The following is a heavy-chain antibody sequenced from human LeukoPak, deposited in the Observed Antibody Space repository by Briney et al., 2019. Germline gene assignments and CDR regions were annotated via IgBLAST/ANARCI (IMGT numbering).Heavy chain of an antibody. CDR1: GFTFSNYW. CDR2: ISIDGSST. CDR3: ARGNYYAMDV. V-gene: IGHV3-74*01. Sequence: GGSLRLSCVASGFTFSNYWMHWVRQAPGKGLVWVSRISIDGSSTSYADSEKGRFTISRDNAKNTLYVQMNSLRAEDTAVYYCARGNYYAMDVWGQGTTVTVSS. J-gene: IGHJ6*02.